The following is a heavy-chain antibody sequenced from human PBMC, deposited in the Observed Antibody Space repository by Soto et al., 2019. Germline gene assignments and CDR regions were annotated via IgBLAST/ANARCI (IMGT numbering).Heavy chain of an antibody. V-gene: IGHV2-26*01. CDR2: IFSNDQE. CDR3: ARAQKWLQVGDFDY. D-gene: IGHD3-22*01. J-gene: IGHJ4*02. CDR1: GFSLRNGRLG. Sequence: QVTLKESGPALVKPTETLTLTCSVSGFSLRNGRLGVSWIRQRPGRALEWLAHIFSNDQETASPSLRSRLTXXXXTXXXXXXXXXXXXXPVXXAXYYXARAQKWLQVGDFDYWGQGILVTVSS.